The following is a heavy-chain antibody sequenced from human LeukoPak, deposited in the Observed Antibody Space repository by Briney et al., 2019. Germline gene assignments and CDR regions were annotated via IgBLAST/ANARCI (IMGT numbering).Heavy chain of an antibody. V-gene: IGHV4-59*01. Sequence: PSETLSLTCTVSGGSISSYYWSWIRQPPGKGLEWIGYIYYSGSTNYNPSLKSRVTISVDTSKNQFSLKLSPVTAADTAVYYCARARVRNAFDIWGQGTMVTVSS. J-gene: IGHJ3*02. CDR2: IYYSGST. CDR1: GGSISSYY. CDR3: ARARVRNAFDI. D-gene: IGHD2-2*01.